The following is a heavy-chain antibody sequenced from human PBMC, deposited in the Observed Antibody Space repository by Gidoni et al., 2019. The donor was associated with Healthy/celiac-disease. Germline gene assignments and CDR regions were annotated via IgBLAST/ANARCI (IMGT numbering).Heavy chain of an antibody. V-gene: IGHV1-69-2*01. CDR2: VDPEDGET. CDR1: GYTFPDYY. Sequence: EVQLVQSGAEVKKPGATVKISCKVSGYTFPDYYMHWVQQAPGKGLEWMGLVDPEDGETIYAEKFQGRVTITADTSTDTAYMELSSLRSEDTAVYYCATGERITIFGVASSFDYWGQGTLVTVSS. CDR3: ATGERITIFGVASSFDY. D-gene: IGHD3-3*01. J-gene: IGHJ4*02.